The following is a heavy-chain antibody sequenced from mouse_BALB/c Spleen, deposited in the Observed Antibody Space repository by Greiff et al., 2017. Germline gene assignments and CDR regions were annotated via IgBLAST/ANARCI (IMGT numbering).Heavy chain of an antibody. Sequence: QVQLQQSGAELVKPGASVKLSCKASGYTFTSYYMYWVKQRPGQGLEWIGEINPSNGGTNFNEKFKSKATLTVDKSSSTAYMQLSSLTSEDSAVYYCTRGGGDGKLSAWFAYWGQGTLVTGSA. CDR3: TRGGGDGKLSAWFAY. V-gene: IGHV1S81*02. CDR2: INPSNGGT. CDR1: GYTFTSYY. D-gene: IGHD2-1*01. J-gene: IGHJ3*01.